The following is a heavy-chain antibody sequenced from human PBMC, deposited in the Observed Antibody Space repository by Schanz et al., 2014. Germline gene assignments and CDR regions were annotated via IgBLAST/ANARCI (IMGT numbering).Heavy chain of an antibody. CDR3: AKGRMTATNFFDS. V-gene: IGHV3-7*01. Sequence: VQLVESGGGLVKPGGSLRLSCVASGFTFSDYYMSWIRQAPGKGLEWVANIKQDGSEKFYVDSVKGRFTISRDNAKNALYLQMNSLRAEDTAVYYCAKGRMTATNFFDSWGQGTLVTVSS. J-gene: IGHJ4*02. CDR1: GFTFSDYY. D-gene: IGHD1-7*01. CDR2: IKQDGSEK.